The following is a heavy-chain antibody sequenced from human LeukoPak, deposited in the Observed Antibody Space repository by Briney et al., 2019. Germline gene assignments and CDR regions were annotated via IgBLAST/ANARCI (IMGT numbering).Heavy chain of an antibody. CDR1: GFTFTSAW. CDR2: IKSKADGEIS. Sequence: PGGSLRLSCAASGFTFTSAWMNWVRQAPGKGLEWLGRIKSKADGEISDYAEPVKGRFTFSRDDSKNTLYLLMNSLKTEDTAVYYCTTTYHYDSGPGSFDYWGQGTLVTVSS. V-gene: IGHV3-15*01. J-gene: IGHJ4*02. D-gene: IGHD3-22*01. CDR3: TTTYHYDSGPGSFDY.